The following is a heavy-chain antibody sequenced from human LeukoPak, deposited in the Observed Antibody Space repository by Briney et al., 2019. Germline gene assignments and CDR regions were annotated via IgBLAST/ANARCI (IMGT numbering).Heavy chain of an antibody. CDR3: ARLASVPG. CDR2: IRPNSGDT. Sequence: APVKVSCKASGYTFTGYYLHWVRQAPGQGLEWMGWIRPNSGDTNYAQKFQGRVTMTRDTSISTAYMELSSLRSDDTAVYYCARLASVPGWGQGTLVTVSS. CDR1: GYTFTGYY. D-gene: IGHD6-19*01. J-gene: IGHJ1*01. V-gene: IGHV1-2*02.